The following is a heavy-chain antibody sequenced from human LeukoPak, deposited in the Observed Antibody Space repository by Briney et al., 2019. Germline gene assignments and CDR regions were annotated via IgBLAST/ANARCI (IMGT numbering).Heavy chain of an antibody. CDR3: ARAPIRLWSYYFDY. D-gene: IGHD5-18*01. Sequence: SETLSLTCAVHGGSFSGYYWSWIRQPPGKGLEWSGEINHSGSTNYTPSLKSRVTISVDTSKSQFSLKLGSVTAAGTAVYYCARAPIRLWSYYFDYWGQGTLVTVSS. V-gene: IGHV4-34*01. CDR1: GGSFSGYY. CDR2: INHSGST. J-gene: IGHJ4*02.